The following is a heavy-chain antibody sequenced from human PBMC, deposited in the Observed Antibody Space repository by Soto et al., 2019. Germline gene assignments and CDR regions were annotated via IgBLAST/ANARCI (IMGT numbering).Heavy chain of an antibody. CDR1: GYTFTSYA. Sequence: QVQLVQSGAEEKKPGASVKVSCKASGYTFTSYAMHWVRQAPGHRLEWMGWINAVNGNTKYSQKFQGRVTITRDTSASTAYMELSSLRSEDTAVYYCARGSGYYYWDDYWGQGTLVTVSS. J-gene: IGHJ4*02. CDR2: INAVNGNT. D-gene: IGHD3-22*01. CDR3: ARGSGYYYWDDY. V-gene: IGHV1-3*05.